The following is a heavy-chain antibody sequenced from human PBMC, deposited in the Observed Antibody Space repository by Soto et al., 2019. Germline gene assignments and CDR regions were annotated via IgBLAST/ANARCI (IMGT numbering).Heavy chain of an antibody. J-gene: IGHJ4*02. V-gene: IGHV3-11*06. D-gene: IGHD6-13*01. Sequence: QVQLVESGGGLVKPGGSLRVSCAASVFTFSDYYMSWIRQAPGKGLEWVSYISSSSSFTNYADSVKGRFTISRDNAKNSLYLQMNSLRGEDTAVYYCARGGLVVAAGGPIDSWGQGTLVTVSS. CDR2: ISSSSSFT. CDR1: VFTFSDYY. CDR3: ARGGLVVAAGGPIDS.